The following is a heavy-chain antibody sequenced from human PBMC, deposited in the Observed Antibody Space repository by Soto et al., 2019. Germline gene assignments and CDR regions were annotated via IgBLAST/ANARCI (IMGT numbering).Heavy chain of an antibody. CDR2: ISYDGSNK. J-gene: IGHJ4*02. V-gene: IGHV3-30-3*01. CDR3: ARVLTSDY. D-gene: IGHD3-9*01. CDR1: GFTFSSYA. Sequence: QVQLVESGGGVVQPGRSLRLSCAASGFTFSSYAMHWVRQAPGKGLEWVAVISYDGSNKYYADSVKGRFTISRDNSKNTVYLQMNSLRAEDTAVYYCARVLTSDYWGQGTLVTVSS.